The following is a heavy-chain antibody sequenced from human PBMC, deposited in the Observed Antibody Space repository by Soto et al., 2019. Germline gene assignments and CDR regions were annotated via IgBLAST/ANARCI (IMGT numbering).Heavy chain of an antibody. CDR1: GFTFSSYA. CDR3: ARNPSQRCGGDCFPGAFDI. Sequence: GGSLRLSCAASGFTFSSYAMHWVRQAPGKGLEYVSAISSNGGSTYYANSVKGRFTISRDNSKNTLYLQMGSLRAEDMAVYYCARNPSQRCGGDCFPGAFDIWGQGTMVTVSS. J-gene: IGHJ3*02. CDR2: ISSNGGST. D-gene: IGHD2-21*01. V-gene: IGHV3-64*01.